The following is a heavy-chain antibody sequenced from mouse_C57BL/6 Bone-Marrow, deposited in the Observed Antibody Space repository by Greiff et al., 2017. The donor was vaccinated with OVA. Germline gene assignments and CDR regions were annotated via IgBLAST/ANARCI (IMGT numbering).Heavy chain of an antibody. Sequence: QVQLQQPGAELVKPGASVKLSCKASGYTFTSYWMHWVKQRPGRGLEWIGRIDPNSGGTKYNEKFKSKATLTVDKPYSTAYMQLSSLTSEDSAVYECAGGGYSNYLYYYAMGYWGQGTSVTVSS. CDR3: AGGGYSNYLYYYAMGY. J-gene: IGHJ4*01. CDR2: IDPNSGGT. V-gene: IGHV1-72*01. D-gene: IGHD2-5*01. CDR1: GYTFTSYW.